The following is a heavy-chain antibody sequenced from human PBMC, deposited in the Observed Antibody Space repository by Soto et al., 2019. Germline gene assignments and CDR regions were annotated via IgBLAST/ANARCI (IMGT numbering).Heavy chain of an antibody. CDR3: ASRPCFGAFGI. Sequence: SETLSLTCTVSGGSISSSSYYWGWIRQPPGKGLEWIVSIYYSGSTYYNPSLKSRVTISVYTSNNHFSLKLSSVTAADTAVYYCASRPCFGAFGICGQGPMVTVSS. D-gene: IGHD3-10*01. CDR1: GGSISSSSYY. CDR2: IYYSGST. J-gene: IGHJ3*02. V-gene: IGHV4-39*02.